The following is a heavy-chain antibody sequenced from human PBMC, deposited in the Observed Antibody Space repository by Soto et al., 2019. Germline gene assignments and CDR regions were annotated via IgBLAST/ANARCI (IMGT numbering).Heavy chain of an antibody. V-gene: IGHV3-21*01. Sequence: EVQLVESGGGLVKPGGSLRLSCAASGFTFSSYSMNWVRQAPGKGLEWVSSISSRSSYIYYADSVKGRFTISRDNAKNSLYLQMNSLRAEDTAVYYCVRDLDDSYGYDYYYGMDVWGQGTTVTVS. CDR1: GFTFSSYS. CDR2: ISSRSSYI. J-gene: IGHJ6*02. D-gene: IGHD5-18*01. CDR3: VRDLDDSYGYDYYYGMDV.